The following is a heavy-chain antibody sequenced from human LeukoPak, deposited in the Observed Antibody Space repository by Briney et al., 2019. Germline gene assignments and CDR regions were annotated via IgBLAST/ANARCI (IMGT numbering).Heavy chain of an antibody. V-gene: IGHV3-23*01. CDR1: GFTFSNFG. CDR2: ISGSGAIT. Sequence: GGSLRLSCAASGFTFSNFGMSWVRQAPGKGLEWVSAISGSGAITYYAESVRGRFTISRDNSKSTLYLQMNSLRAEDTAVYYCARGSRGNIAAAGHFDYWGQGTLVTVSS. D-gene: IGHD6-13*01. J-gene: IGHJ4*02. CDR3: ARGSRGNIAAAGHFDY.